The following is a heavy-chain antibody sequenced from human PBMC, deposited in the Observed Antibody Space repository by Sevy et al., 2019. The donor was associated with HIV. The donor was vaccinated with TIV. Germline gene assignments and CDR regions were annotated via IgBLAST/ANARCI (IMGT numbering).Heavy chain of an antibody. V-gene: IGHV4-34*01. CDR2: INHSGST. CDR1: GGSFSGYY. Sequence: SETLSLTCAVYGGSFSGYYWSWIRQPPGTGLEWIGEINHSGSTNYNPSLKSRVTISGDTSKNQFSLKLSSVTAADTAVYYCARHCSSTSCSHAFDIWGQRTMVTVSS. J-gene: IGHJ3*02. D-gene: IGHD2-2*01. CDR3: ARHCSSTSCSHAFDI.